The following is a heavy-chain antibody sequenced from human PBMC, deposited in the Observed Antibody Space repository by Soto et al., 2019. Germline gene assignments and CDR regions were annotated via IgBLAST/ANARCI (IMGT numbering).Heavy chain of an antibody. CDR3: AKDGGVYGSRSTNEFDY. CDR1: GFTFSRSD. D-gene: IGHD3-10*01. CDR2: ISCSGGST. Sequence: EVHLLESGGGLVQPGGSLILSCAASGFTFSRSDMSWVHQATGKGLEWVSAISCSGGSTYADSVKGRFTISRDNSKNTLYLRRNSLRAEDTALDYCAKDGGVYGSRSTNEFDYWGQGTLVTASS. J-gene: IGHJ4*02. V-gene: IGHV3-23*01.